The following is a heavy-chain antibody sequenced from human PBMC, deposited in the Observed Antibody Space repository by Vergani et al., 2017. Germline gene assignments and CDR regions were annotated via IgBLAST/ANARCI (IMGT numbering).Heavy chain of an antibody. V-gene: IGHV3-30*02. CDR1: GFTFSSYG. Sequence: QVQLVESGGGVVQPGGSLRLSCAASGFTFSSYGMHWVRQAPGKGLEWVAFIRYDGSNKYYADSVKGRFTISRDNSKNTRYLQMNSLRAEETAVYYCATSWGGSYSAHLGSEDAFDIWGQGTMVTVSS. CDR3: ATSWGGSYSAHLGSEDAFDI. D-gene: IGHD1-26*01. J-gene: IGHJ3*02. CDR2: IRYDGSNK.